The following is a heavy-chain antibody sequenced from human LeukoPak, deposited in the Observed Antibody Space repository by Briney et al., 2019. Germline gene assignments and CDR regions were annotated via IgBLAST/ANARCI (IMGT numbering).Heavy chain of an antibody. J-gene: IGHJ4*02. CDR2: IYSGGST. D-gene: IGHD6-6*01. V-gene: IGHV3-66*01. CDR1: GFTVSSNY. CDR3: AKGATRYYFDY. Sequence: PGGSLRLSCAASGFTVSSNYMSWVRQAPGKGLEWVSVIYSGGSTYYADSVKGRFTLSRDNSKNTLYLQMNSLRAEDTAIYYCAKGATRYYFDYWGQGTLVTVSS.